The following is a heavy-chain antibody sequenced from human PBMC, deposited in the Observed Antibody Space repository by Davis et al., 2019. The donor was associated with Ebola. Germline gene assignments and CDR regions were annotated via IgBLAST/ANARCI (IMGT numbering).Heavy chain of an antibody. CDR3: ARATFGYNSGWYADY. V-gene: IGHV1-3*01. J-gene: IGHJ4*02. CDR1: GHTFSNYA. CDR2: IHGGNGNR. Sequence: AASVKVSCKAPGHTFSNYAMHWVRQAPGQRLEWMGWIHGGNGNRKYSQKFQGRVTITMDTSASTAYMELSSLRSEDTAVYYCARATFGYNSGWYADYWGQGTLVTVSS. D-gene: IGHD6-19*01.